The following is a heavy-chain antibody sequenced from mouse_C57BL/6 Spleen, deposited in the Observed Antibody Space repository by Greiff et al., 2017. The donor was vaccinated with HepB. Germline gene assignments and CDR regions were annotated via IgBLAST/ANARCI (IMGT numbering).Heavy chain of an antibody. Sequence: VQLQQSGAELVRPGASVKLSCTASGFNIKDYYMHWVKQRPEQGLEWIGRIDPEDGDTEYAPKFQGKATMTADTSSNTAYLQLSSLTSEDTAVYYCTHDYGSSPFAYWGQGTLVTVSA. CDR2: IDPEDGDT. V-gene: IGHV14-1*01. CDR3: THDYGSSPFAY. D-gene: IGHD1-1*01. J-gene: IGHJ3*01. CDR1: GFNIKDYY.